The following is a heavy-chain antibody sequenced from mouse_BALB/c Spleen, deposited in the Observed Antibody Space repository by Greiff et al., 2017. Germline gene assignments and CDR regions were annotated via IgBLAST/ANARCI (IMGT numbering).Heavy chain of an antibody. J-gene: IGHJ4*01. V-gene: IGHV2-9*02. D-gene: IGHD1-1*01. CDR2: IWAGGST. CDR3: ARATVVDYYAMDY. CDR1: GFSLTSYG. Sequence: QVQLKESGPGLVAPSQSLSITCTVSGFSLTSYGVHWVRQPPGKGLEWLGVIWAGGSTNYNSALMSRLSISKDNSKSQVFLKMNSLQTDDTAMYYCARATVVDYYAMDYWGQGTSVTVSA.